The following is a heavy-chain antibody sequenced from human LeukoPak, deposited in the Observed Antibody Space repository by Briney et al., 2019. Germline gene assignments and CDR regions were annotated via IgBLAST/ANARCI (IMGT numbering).Heavy chain of an antibody. V-gene: IGHV4-4*07. CDR2: IYPSGST. CDR1: GASISGYY. J-gene: IGHJ4*02. Sequence: SETLSLTCTVSGASISGYYWVWMRQPAGKGLEWIGRIYPSGSTNYNPSLKSRVTMSVDTSKNQFSLKLISVTAADTAVYYCTTADTYNDYWGQGTLVTVSS. CDR3: TTADTYNDY. D-gene: IGHD5-18*01.